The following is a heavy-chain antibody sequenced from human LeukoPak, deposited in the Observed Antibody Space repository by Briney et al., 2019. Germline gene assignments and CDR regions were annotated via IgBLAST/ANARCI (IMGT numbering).Heavy chain of an antibody. D-gene: IGHD4-17*01. CDR1: GGSIGSYY. V-gene: IGHV4-59*01. CDR3: ASTTVITRIDY. J-gene: IGHJ4*02. CDR2: IYSSGST. Sequence: SETLSLTCTVSGGSIGSYYWSWIRQPPGKGLEWIGYIYSSGSTNYNPSLKSRVTISLDTSKNQFSLKLSFVTAADTAVYYCASTTVITRIDYWGQGTLVTVSS.